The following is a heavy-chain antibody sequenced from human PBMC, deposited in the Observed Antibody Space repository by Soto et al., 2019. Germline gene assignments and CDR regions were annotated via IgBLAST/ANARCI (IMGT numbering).Heavy chain of an antibody. D-gene: IGHD6-13*01. CDR3: ARAPSITAAGAPGRYYGMDV. Sequence: GASVKVSCKASGGTFSSYAISWVRQVPGQGLEWMGGIIPFFGTANYAQKFQGRVTITADESTSTAYMELSSLRSEDTAVYYCARAPSITAAGAPGRYYGMDVWGQGTTVTVSS. CDR1: GGTFSSYA. CDR2: IIPFFGTA. V-gene: IGHV1-69*13. J-gene: IGHJ6*02.